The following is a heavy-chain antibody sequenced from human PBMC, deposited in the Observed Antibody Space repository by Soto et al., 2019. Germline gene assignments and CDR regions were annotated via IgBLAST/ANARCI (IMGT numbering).Heavy chain of an antibody. V-gene: IGHV1-18*01. CDR2: IRTYNGNT. J-gene: IGHJ5*02. Sequence: QVQLVQSGAEVEKPGASVKVSCKASGYTFTSYAITWVRQAPGQGLEWMGRIRTYNGNTNYAQKLQGRVTLTTDTSTSTAYMELRSRRSDDTAVYYCARDAGPDWFDPWGQGTLVTVSS. CDR3: ARDAGPDWFDP. CDR1: GYTFTSYA. D-gene: IGHD6-13*01.